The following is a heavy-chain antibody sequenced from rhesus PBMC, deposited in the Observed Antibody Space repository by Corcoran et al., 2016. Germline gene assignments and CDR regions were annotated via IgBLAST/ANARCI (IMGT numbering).Heavy chain of an antibody. V-gene: IGHV4-106*01. CDR1: GGSISDDYY. J-gene: IGHJ4*01. D-gene: IGHD3-3*01. CDR3: ARQIFWTGLDY. Sequence: QVQLQESGPGLVKPSETLSLTCAVSGGSISDDYYWSWIRQPPGKGLVWIGYIYGSGGGTNYNPSLKNRVTISIDTSKNQFSLKLSSVTAADTAVYYCARQIFWTGLDYWGQGVLVTVSS. CDR2: IYGSGGGT.